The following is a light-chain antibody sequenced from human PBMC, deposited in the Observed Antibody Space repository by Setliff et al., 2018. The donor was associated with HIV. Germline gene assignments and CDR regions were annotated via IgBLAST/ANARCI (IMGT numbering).Light chain of an antibody. V-gene: IGLV2-14*01. CDR2: EVS. CDR3: SSYTSSSTPCV. J-gene: IGLJ2*01. CDR1: SSDVGGYNY. Sequence: QSVLAQPASVSGSPGQSLTISCTGTSSDVGGYNYVSWYQQHPGKAPKLMIYEVSNRPSGVSNRVSGSKSGNTASLTISGLQAEDEADYYCSSYTSSSTPCVFGGGTKVTVL.